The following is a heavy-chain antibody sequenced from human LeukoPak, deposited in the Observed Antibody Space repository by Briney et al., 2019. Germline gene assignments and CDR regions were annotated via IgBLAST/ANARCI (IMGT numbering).Heavy chain of an antibody. CDR3: ARTYCGGDCYSSRGWFDP. V-gene: IGHV4-59*02. D-gene: IGHD2-21*02. CDR2: IYFSGRT. Sequence: PSETLSLTCTVSGGSVSSYYWSWVRQPPGKGLEWIGFIYFSGRTNYNPSLNSRVTISLDTSRNQFSLKLSSVTAADTAVYYCARTYCGGDCYSSRGWFDPWGQGTLVTVSS. CDR1: GGSVSSYY. J-gene: IGHJ5*02.